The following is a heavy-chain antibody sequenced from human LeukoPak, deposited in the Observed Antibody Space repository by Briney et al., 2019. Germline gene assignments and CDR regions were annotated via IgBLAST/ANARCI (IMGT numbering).Heavy chain of an antibody. V-gene: IGHV4-59*01. Sequence: ASETLSLTCTVSGGSISNYYWSWIRQPPGKGLEWIGYTYYSGSTNYNPSLKSRVTISIDTSKNQFSLKLSSVTAADTAVYYCARDMGYCSSTSCSFGSHYYYMDVWGKGTTVTVSS. J-gene: IGHJ6*03. CDR2: TYYSGST. D-gene: IGHD2-2*01. CDR1: GGSISNYY. CDR3: ARDMGYCSSTSCSFGSHYYYMDV.